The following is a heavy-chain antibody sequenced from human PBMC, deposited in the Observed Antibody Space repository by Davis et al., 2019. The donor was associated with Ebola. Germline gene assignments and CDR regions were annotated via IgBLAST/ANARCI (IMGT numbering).Heavy chain of an antibody. J-gene: IGHJ6*02. D-gene: IGHD2-2*01. CDR1: GFTFSSYS. CDR2: IKSKTDGGTT. CDR3: TTTLGYCSSTSCLYYYYYGMDV. Sequence: GESLKISCAASGFTFSSYSMNWVRQAPGKGLEWVGRIKSKTDGGTTDYAAPVKGRFTISRDDSKNTLYLQMNSLKTEDTAVYYCTTTLGYCSSTSCLYYYYYGMDVWGQGTTVTVSS. V-gene: IGHV3-15*01.